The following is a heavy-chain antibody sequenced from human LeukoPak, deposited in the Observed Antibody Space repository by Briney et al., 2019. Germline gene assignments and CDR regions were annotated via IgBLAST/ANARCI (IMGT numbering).Heavy chain of an antibody. CDR1: GFTFSNYA. Sequence: PGGSLRLSCTASGFTFSNYAVMWVRQAAGQGLEWVSAITSGGAPKYADSVKGRFTISRDNSKNTLYLQMNSLRVEDTAQYFCARDPNGDYIGAFEFWGQGTGVTVS. CDR3: ARDPNGDYIGAFEF. D-gene: IGHD4-17*01. V-gene: IGHV3-23*01. CDR2: ITSGGAP. J-gene: IGHJ3*01.